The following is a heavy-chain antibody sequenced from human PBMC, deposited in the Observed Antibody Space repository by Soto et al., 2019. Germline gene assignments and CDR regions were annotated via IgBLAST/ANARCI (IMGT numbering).Heavy chain of an antibody. J-gene: IGHJ4*02. CDR2: IGTRDDI. CDR1: GFTFSDYA. D-gene: IGHD3-10*02. V-gene: IGHV3-23*01. Sequence: GGSLRLSCASSGFTFSDYAMSLVRQAPGKGLEWVSAIGTRDDIFYADSVKGRFTISRDNSRNTLYLQMNSPRAEDTAVYYCATSMLTRPFDYWGQGTLVTVSS. CDR3: ATSMLTRPFDY.